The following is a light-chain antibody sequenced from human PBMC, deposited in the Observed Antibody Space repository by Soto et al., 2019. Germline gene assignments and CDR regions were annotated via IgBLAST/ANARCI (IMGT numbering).Light chain of an antibody. V-gene: IGKV1-5*01. CDR3: QQYNSYSPT. Sequence: DIQLTESPSTXSXXVXXXXXXXXRASQKIRNLLAWYQQKPGRAPKPLIFDASTLRTGVPSRFSGSGSGSEFNFTITGLQPDDFATYYCQQYNSYSPTFGQGTKVAI. J-gene: IGKJ1*01. CDR2: DAS. CDR1: QKIRNL.